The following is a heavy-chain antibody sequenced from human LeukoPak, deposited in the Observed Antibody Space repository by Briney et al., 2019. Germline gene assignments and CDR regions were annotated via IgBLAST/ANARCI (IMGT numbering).Heavy chain of an antibody. Sequence: ASVKVSCKASGYTFTSYGISWVRQAPGQGLEWMGWISAYNGNTNYAQKLQGRVTMTTDTSTSTAYMELRSLRSDDTAVYYCARGKCSSTSCSGILSYWGQGTLVTVSS. D-gene: IGHD2-2*01. V-gene: IGHV1-18*01. CDR3: ARGKCSSTSCSGILSY. CDR1: GYTFTSYG. J-gene: IGHJ4*02. CDR2: ISAYNGNT.